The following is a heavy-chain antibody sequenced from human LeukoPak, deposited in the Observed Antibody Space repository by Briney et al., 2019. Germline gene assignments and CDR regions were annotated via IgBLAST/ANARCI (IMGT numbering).Heavy chain of an antibody. V-gene: IGHV3-23*01. CDR1: GFTSDIYA. CDR2: FSGGGDS. J-gene: IGHJ4*02. CDR3: GKEVERHFDLKY. Sequence: PGGSLRLSCAASGFTSDIYAVSWVRQAPGKGLEWVSAFSGGGDSYYADSVKGRFTISRDNSKKILYLQMNSLRAEDTAVYYCGKEVERHFDLKYWGQGTLVTVSS.